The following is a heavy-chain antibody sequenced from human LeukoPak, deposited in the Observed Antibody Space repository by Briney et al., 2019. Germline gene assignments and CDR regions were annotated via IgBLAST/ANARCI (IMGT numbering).Heavy chain of an antibody. CDR2: IYYSGST. CDR1: GGSISSSSYY. Sequence: SETLSLTCTASGGSISSSSYYWGWIRQPPGKGLEWIGSIYYSGSTYYNPSLKSRVTISVDTSKNQFSLKLSSVTAADTAVYYCARIVVVPAAIDYWGQGTLVTVSS. J-gene: IGHJ4*02. D-gene: IGHD2-2*01. V-gene: IGHV4-39*01. CDR3: ARIVVVPAAIDY.